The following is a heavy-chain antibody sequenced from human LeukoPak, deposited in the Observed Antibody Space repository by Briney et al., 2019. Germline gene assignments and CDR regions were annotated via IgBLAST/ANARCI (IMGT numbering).Heavy chain of an antibody. D-gene: IGHD1-26*01. J-gene: IGHJ6*03. Sequence: ASVKVSRKASAYTFTSYGFSWVRQAPGQGLEWMGWISGSNGNTKSAQSLQGRVTMTTDTSTSTAYMELRSLTSDDTAVYYCARGTVNGADYYYMDVWGTGTTVTVSS. V-gene: IGHV1-18*01. CDR1: AYTFTSYG. CDR3: ARGTVNGADYYYMDV. CDR2: ISGSNGNT.